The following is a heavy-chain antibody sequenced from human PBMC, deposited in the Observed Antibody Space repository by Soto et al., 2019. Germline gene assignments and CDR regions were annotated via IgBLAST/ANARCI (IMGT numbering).Heavy chain of an antibody. CDR2: ISYDGGNK. CDR1: GFTFSSYG. CDR3: AKVLGCCSSSSCSREAYYYYVMDV. Sequence: GGSLRLSCVASGFTFSSYGMHWVRQAPGKGLEWVAVISYDGGNKYYTDSVKGRFSISRDNPKNTLYLQMNNLRAEDSAVYKCAKVLGCCSSSSCSREAYYYYVMDVWGHGTTATVSS. J-gene: IGHJ6*02. V-gene: IGHV3-30*18. D-gene: IGHD2-2*01.